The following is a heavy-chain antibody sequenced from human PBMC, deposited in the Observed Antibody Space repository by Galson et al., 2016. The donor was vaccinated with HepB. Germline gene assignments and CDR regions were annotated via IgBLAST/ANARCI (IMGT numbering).Heavy chain of an antibody. CDR1: GYTFTSYD. CDR3: ARGHNNWTYFFGY. J-gene: IGHJ4*01. CDR2: MNANSGNT. V-gene: IGHV1-8*01. D-gene: IGHD1-7*01. Sequence: SVKVSCKASGYTFTSYDINWVRQATGQGLEWMGWMNANSGNTGYAQKFQGRVTMTRNTSISTAYMELSSLRSEDTAVYYCARGHNNWTYFFGYWGHGTLVTVSS.